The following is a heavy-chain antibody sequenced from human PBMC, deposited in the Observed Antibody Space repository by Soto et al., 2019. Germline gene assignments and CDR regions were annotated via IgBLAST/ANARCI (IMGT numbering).Heavy chain of an antibody. D-gene: IGHD2-2*02. J-gene: IGHJ6*02. CDR2: ISGSGGST. CDR3: ARDHCSSTSCNTTYYYYYYGMDV. Sequence: GGSLRLSVAASGFTFSSYAISWVRQAPGKELEWVSAISGSGGSTYYADSVKGRFTISRDNSKNTLYLQMNSLRAEDTAVYYCARDHCSSTSCNTTYYYYYYGMDVWGQGTTVTVSS. CDR1: GFTFSSYA. V-gene: IGHV3-23*01.